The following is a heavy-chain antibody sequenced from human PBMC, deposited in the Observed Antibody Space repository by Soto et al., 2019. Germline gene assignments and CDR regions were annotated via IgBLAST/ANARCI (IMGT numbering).Heavy chain of an antibody. CDR2: MEPSTGRT. V-gene: IGHV1-8*01. D-gene: IGHD1-26*01. CDR3: ARGVSAGVDY. CDR1: GYSFTSLD. J-gene: IGHJ4*02. Sequence: QVQPVQSGAEVREPGASVKVSCKASGYSFTSLDINWVRQTAGQGLEWMGWMEPSTGRTGYAQKFQGRVSMTRDTSINTAYMELITLTSDDTAFYYCARGVSAGVDYWGQGTLVIVSS.